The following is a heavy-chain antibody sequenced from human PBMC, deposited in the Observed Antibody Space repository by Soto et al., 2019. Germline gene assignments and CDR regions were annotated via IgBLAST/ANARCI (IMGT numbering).Heavy chain of an antibody. D-gene: IGHD3-22*01. CDR2: VGTGGTA. J-gene: IGHJ5*02. CDR1: GFTFSSYA. V-gene: IGHV3-23*01. Sequence: GGSLRLSCAASGFTFSSYAMSWVRQAPGKGLEWVSAVGTGGTAYYADSVKGRFTISRDNAKNSLYLQMDSLRDEDTAVYYCARWWGFYDSSGYPPTPWGQGTLVTVS. CDR3: ARWWGFYDSSGYPPTP.